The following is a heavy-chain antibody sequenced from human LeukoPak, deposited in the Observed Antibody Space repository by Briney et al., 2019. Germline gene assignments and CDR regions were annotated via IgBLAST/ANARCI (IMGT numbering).Heavy chain of an antibody. Sequence: PSETLSLTCTVSGGSISSSSYYWGWIRQPPGKGLEWIGGIYYSGSTYYNPSLKSRVTISVDTSKNQFSLKLSSVTAADTAVYYCASYRKGDGYAYFDYWGQGTLVTVSS. J-gene: IGHJ4*02. V-gene: IGHV4-39*01. CDR1: GGSISSSSYY. CDR3: ASYRKGDGYAYFDY. D-gene: IGHD5-24*01. CDR2: IYYSGST.